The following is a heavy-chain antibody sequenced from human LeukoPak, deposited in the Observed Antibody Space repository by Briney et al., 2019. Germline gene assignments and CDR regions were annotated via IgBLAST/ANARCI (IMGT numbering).Heavy chain of an antibody. D-gene: IGHD5-18*01. J-gene: IGHJ1*01. V-gene: IGHV3-21*01. CDR1: GFTFSSYS. CDR2: ISSSSSYI. CDR3: ARELTMVRDAENFQH. Sequence: GGSLRLSCTASGFTFSSYSMNWLRQAPGKGLEWVSSISSSSSYIYYADSVKGRFTISRDNAKNSLYLQMNSLRAEDTAVYYCARELTMVRDAENFQHWGQGTLVTVSS.